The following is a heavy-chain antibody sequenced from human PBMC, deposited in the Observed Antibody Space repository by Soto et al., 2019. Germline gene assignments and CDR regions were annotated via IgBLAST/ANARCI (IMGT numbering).Heavy chain of an antibody. J-gene: IGHJ6*02. Sequence: PGGSLRRSCAASGFTFSNAWMSWVRQAPGKGLEWVGRIKSKTDGGTTDYAAPVKGRFTISRDDSKNTLYLQMNSLKTEDTAVYYRTTKRGNYYYYGMDVWGQGTTVTVSS. V-gene: IGHV3-15*01. CDR2: IKSKTDGGTT. CDR3: TTKRGNYYYYGMDV. CDR1: GFTFSNAW. D-gene: IGHD3-16*01.